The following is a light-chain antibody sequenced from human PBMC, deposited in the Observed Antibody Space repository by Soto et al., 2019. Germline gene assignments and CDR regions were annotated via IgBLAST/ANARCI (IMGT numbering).Light chain of an antibody. Sequence: QSVLTQPASVSGSPGQSITISCTGTSSDVGGYDLVSWYQLHPGKAPKLIIYEVSNRPSGVSNRFSGSKSGNTASLTISGLQAEDEADYYCNSHTSSTVWVFGGGTQLTVL. CDR3: NSHTSSTVWV. CDR1: SSDVGGYDL. CDR2: EVS. V-gene: IGLV2-14*01. J-gene: IGLJ3*02.